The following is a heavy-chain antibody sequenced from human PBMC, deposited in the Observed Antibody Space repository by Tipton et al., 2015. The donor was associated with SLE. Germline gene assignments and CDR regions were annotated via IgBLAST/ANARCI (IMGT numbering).Heavy chain of an antibody. CDR1: GFTFSNFA. J-gene: IGHJ5*02. CDR3: AREGYSDVWHPSYKWFDP. CDR2: ISYAGDNK. V-gene: IGHV3-30*04. Sequence: SLRLSCAASGFTFSNFAIHWVRQAPGKGLEWVAVISYAGDNKYYADSVKGRFTISRDNSKNTLDLEMNSLRVEDTAVYYCAREGYSDVWHPSYKWFDPWGQGTLVTVSS. D-gene: IGHD1-26*01.